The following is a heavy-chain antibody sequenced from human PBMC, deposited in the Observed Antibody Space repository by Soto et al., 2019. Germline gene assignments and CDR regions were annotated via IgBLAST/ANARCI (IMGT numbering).Heavy chain of an antibody. CDR2: FVGEGSGS. CDR3: AKDLRPDGRYXLDY. V-gene: IGHV3-23*01. D-gene: IGHD2-15*01. J-gene: IGHJ4*02. Sequence: GGSLRLSGAAYGFTFKTYARNWSRRAPGTGRGGFPVFVGEGSGSDYAASVKGRFTISRDNSKNTLYLQMTSLRAEDTATYFCAKDLRPDGRYXLDYWGQGTLVTVSS. CDR1: GFTFKTYA.